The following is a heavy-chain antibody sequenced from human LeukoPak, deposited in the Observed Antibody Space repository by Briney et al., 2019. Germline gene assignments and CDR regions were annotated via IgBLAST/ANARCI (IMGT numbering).Heavy chain of an antibody. CDR1: GYTFTGYY. Sequence: VASVKVSCKASGYTFTGYYMHWVRQAPGQGLEWMGWINPNSGGTNYAQKFQGWVTMTRDTSISTAYMELSRLKSDDTAVYYCASDSIVGAMDYWGQGTLVTVSS. V-gene: IGHV1-2*04. CDR2: INPNSGGT. J-gene: IGHJ4*02. CDR3: ASDSIVGAMDY. D-gene: IGHD1-26*01.